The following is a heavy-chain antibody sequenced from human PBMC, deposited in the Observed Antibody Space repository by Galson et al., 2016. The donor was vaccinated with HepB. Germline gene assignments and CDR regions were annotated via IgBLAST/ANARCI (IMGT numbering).Heavy chain of an antibody. Sequence: SLRLSCAASGFSVKNNYMTWVRQAPGKGLEWVSIIYNNGSTYYADSVKGRFTISRDNGKNSLYLQMSSLRVEDAGVYYCARRLDTQRRIAGWGWGMDVWGQGTTVTVS. D-gene: IGHD6-19*01. CDR2: IYNNGST. J-gene: IGHJ6*02. CDR1: GFSVKNNY. V-gene: IGHV3-66*04. CDR3: ARRLDTQRRIAGWGWGMDV.